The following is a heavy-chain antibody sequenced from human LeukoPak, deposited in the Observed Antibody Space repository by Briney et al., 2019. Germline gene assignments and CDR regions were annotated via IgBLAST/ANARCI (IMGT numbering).Heavy chain of an antibody. J-gene: IGHJ3*02. CDR3: ARGYSSGWYADAFDI. V-gene: IGHV4-39*07. D-gene: IGHD6-19*01. CDR2: IYYSGST. CDR1: GGSISSSSYY. Sequence: PSETLSLTCTVSGGSISSSSYYWGWLRQPPGKGLEWIGSIYYSGSTYYNPSLKSRVTISVDTSKDQFSLKLSSVTAADTAVYYCARGYSSGWYADAFDIWGQGTMVTVSS.